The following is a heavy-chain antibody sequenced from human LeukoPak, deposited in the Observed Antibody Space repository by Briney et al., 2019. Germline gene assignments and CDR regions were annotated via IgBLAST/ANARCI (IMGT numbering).Heavy chain of an antibody. J-gene: IGHJ5*02. CDR3: ARASYSYGDHNWFDP. Sequence: GGSPRLSCAASGFTFSSYWMSWVCQAPGKGLEWVANIKQDGSEKYYVDSVKGRFTISRDNAKNSLYLQMNSLRAEDTAVYYCARASYSYGDHNWFDPWGQGTLVTVSS. V-gene: IGHV3-7*01. CDR1: GFTFSSYW. D-gene: IGHD5-18*01. CDR2: IKQDGSEK.